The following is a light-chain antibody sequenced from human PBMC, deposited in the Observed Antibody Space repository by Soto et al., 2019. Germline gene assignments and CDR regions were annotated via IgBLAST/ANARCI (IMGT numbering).Light chain of an antibody. CDR1: SSDIGGYNF. CDR3: SSYRSTSTLDV. CDR2: EVS. J-gene: IGLJ1*01. Sequence: QSVLTQPASVSGSPGQSITISCTGTSSDIGGYNFVSWYQQHPGKAPKLIIFEVSNRPSGVSHRFSGSKSDITASLTISGLQAGDEADYYCSSYRSTSTLDVFGTGTKVTVL. V-gene: IGLV2-14*01.